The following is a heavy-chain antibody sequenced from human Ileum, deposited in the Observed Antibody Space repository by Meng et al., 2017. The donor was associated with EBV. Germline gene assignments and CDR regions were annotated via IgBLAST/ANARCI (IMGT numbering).Heavy chain of an antibody. D-gene: IGHD1-14*01. J-gene: IGHJ4*02. CDR1: GLTFSASW. V-gene: IGHV3-15*01. CDR2: IKSKSSGETT. CDR3: TTGYHIPLHVGY. Sequence: GWLWGLWGDLVKAGGYLYIRCAVSGLTFSASWMEWVRQAPGKGLEWIGRIKSKSSGETTEYAASVNDRLNISRDDSKSTLYMQINSTKTEDTGVYYCTTGYHIPLHVGYWGQGTLVTVSS.